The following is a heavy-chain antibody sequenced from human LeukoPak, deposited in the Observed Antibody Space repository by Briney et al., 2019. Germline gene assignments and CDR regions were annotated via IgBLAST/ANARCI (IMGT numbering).Heavy chain of an antibody. Sequence: GGSLRLSCTASGFTFSSYTMSWVRQAPGKGLKWVSTITTGGPNTYYADSVKGRFTVSRDDSKNTLYLQMNSLRAEDTAVYYCAKDGGLWVSAHWGDSWGRGTLVTVSS. V-gene: IGHV3-23*01. J-gene: IGHJ4*02. D-gene: IGHD7-27*01. CDR1: GFTFSSYT. CDR3: AKDGGLWVSAHWGDS. CDR2: ITTGGPNT.